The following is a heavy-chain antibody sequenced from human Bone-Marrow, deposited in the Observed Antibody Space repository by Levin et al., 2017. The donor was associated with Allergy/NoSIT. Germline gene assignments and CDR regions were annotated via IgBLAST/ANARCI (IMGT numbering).Heavy chain of an antibody. CDR3: ARETIAAPPYNWFDT. J-gene: IGHJ5*02. CDR1: GFTFTIYD. CDR2: LNPNTGGT. Sequence: WASVKVSCKASGFTFTIYDIHWVRQAPGQGLEWVGRLNPNTGGTDSAQKFMGRVTMTWDTSTTTAFMELTRLRPDDTAIYYCARETIAAPPYNWFDTWGQGALVTVSS. V-gene: IGHV1-2*06. D-gene: IGHD6-13*01.